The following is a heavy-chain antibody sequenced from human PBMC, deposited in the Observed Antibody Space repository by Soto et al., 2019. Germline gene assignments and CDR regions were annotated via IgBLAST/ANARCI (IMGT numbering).Heavy chain of an antibody. J-gene: IGHJ5*02. CDR2: IYHSGST. Sequence: ASETLSLTCAVSGGSISSSNWWSWVRQPPGKGLEWIGEIYHSGSTNYNPSLKSRVTISVDKSKNQFSLKLSSVTAADTAVYYCARVSGSYYGWFDPWGQGTLVTVSS. CDR3: ARVSGSYYGWFDP. V-gene: IGHV4-4*02. CDR1: GGSISSSNW. D-gene: IGHD1-26*01.